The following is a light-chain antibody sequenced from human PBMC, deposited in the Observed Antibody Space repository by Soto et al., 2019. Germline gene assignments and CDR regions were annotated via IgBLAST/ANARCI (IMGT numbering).Light chain of an antibody. CDR2: GNS. J-gene: IGLJ1*01. Sequence: VLTQPPSVSGAPGQRVTISCTGSSSNIGAGYDVHWYQQLPGTAPKLLIYGNSNRPSGVPDRFSGSKSGTSASLAITGLQAEDEADYYCQSYDSSLSGPRVFGTGTKVTVL. V-gene: IGLV1-40*01. CDR3: QSYDSSLSGPRV. CDR1: SSNIGAGYD.